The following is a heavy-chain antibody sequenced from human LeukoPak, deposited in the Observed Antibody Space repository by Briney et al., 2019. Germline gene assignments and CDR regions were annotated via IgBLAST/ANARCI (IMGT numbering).Heavy chain of an antibody. Sequence: GEALRLSCAAPGCTFSSYARHRDRQAPGKGVEWVGFISYEGSNKYYADSVKGRFTISRDNSKNTRYLQMNSLRAEDTAVYYCAELAVAGTLGFDYWGQGTLVTVSS. CDR3: AELAVAGTLGFDY. D-gene: IGHD6-19*01. J-gene: IGHJ4*02. CDR1: GCTFSSYA. CDR2: ISYEGSNK. V-gene: IGHV3-30*04.